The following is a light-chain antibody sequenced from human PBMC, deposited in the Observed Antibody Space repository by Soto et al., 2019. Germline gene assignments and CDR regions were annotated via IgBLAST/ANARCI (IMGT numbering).Light chain of an antibody. Sequence: EIVLTQSPGTLSLSPGERATLSCRASQSVSNNYLAWYQQKPGQAPRLLIYGASNRATGIPDRFSGSGSGTDFTLTISSLQSEDFAVYYCQQYKKWPRTFGHGTKVDIK. J-gene: IGKJ1*01. CDR2: GAS. V-gene: IGKV3-20*01. CDR3: QQYKKWPRT. CDR1: QSVSNNY.